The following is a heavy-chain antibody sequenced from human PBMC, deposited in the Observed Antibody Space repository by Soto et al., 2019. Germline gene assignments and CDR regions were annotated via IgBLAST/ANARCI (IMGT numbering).Heavy chain of an antibody. CDR1: GGSISSYY. CDR3: ARGGSGWRPYFDY. Sequence: SETLSLTCTVSGGSISSYYWSWIRQPPGKGLEWIGYIYYSGSTNYNPSLKSLVTISVDTSKNQFSLKLSSVTAADTAVYYCARGGSGWRPYFDYWGQGTLVTVSS. J-gene: IGHJ4*02. V-gene: IGHV4-59*01. CDR2: IYYSGST. D-gene: IGHD6-19*01.